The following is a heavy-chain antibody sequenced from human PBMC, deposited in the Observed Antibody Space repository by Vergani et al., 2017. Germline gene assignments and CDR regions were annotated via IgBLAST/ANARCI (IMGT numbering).Heavy chain of an antibody. CDR2: IRNKAYGGTT. CDR3: SRGRGYSFCYSDY. Sequence: EVQLVESGGGLVPPGRSLRLSCAASGFSFGDYAMTWVRQAPGKGLEWVAFIRNKAYGGTTEYAASVKGRFTISRDDSKRLAYLQLSGLKTEDTAVYFCSRGRGYSFCYSDYWREGTLVTVSS. CDR1: GFSFGDYA. V-gene: IGHV3-49*04. J-gene: IGHJ4*02. D-gene: IGHD5-18*01.